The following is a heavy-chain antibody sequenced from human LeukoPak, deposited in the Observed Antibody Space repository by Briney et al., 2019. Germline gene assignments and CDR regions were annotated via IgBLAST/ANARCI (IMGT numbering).Heavy chain of an antibody. CDR3: ARGRNVDTAMVTGPDFDY. J-gene: IGHJ4*02. CDR1: GYTFTSYG. D-gene: IGHD5-18*01. V-gene: IGHV1-18*01. Sequence: GASVKVSCKASGYTFTSYGISWVRQAPGQGLEWMGWISAYNGNTNYAQKLRGRVTMTTDTSTSTAYMELRSLRSDDTAVYYCARGRNVDTAMVTGPDFDYWGQGTLVTVSS. CDR2: ISAYNGNT.